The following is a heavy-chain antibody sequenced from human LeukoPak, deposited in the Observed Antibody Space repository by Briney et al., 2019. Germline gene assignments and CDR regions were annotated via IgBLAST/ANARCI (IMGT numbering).Heavy chain of an antibody. V-gene: IGHV4-59*01. J-gene: IGHJ5*02. Sequence: SETLSLTCTVSGGSISSYYWSWFRQPPGKGLEWIGYIYYSGSTNYNPSLKSRVTISVDTSKNQFSLKLSSVTTADTAVYYCAREAYSSSWYPNWFDPWGQGTLVTVSS. CDR3: AREAYSSSWYPNWFDP. CDR1: GGSISSYY. D-gene: IGHD6-13*01. CDR2: IYYSGST.